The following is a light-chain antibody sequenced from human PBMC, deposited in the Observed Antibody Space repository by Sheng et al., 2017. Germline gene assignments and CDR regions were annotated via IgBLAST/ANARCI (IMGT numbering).Light chain of an antibody. CDR2: DAS. CDR3: QQRSNWPLT. CDR1: QSVRSY. J-gene: IGKJ4*01. Sequence: EIVMTQSPATLSVSPGEGATLSCRASQSVRSYLAWYQQKPGQAPRLLIYDASNRATGIPARFSGSGSGTDFTLTISSLEPEDFAVYYCQQRSNWPLTFGGGTKVEIK. V-gene: IGKV3-11*01.